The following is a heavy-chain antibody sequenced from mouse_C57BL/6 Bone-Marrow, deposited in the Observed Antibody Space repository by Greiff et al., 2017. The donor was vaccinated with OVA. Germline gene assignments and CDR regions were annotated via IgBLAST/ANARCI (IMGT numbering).Heavy chain of an antibody. CDR1: GFTFSSYG. V-gene: IGHV5-6*01. J-gene: IGHJ4*01. CDR3: ARHSTMVTYYAMDY. Sequence: EVKLQESGGDLVKPGGSLKLSCAASGFTFSSYGMSWVRQTPDKRLEWVATISSGGSYTYYPDSVKGRFTISRDNAKNTLYLQMSSLKSEDTAMYYCARHSTMVTYYAMDYWGQGTSVTVSS. D-gene: IGHD2-2*01. CDR2: ISSGGSYT.